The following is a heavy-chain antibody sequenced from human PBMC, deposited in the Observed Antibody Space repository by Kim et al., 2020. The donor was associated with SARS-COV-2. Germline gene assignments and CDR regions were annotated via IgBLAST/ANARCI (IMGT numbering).Heavy chain of an antibody. CDR1: GFTFSSYA. CDR3: ARDQFGYGDFSFDS. V-gene: IGHV3-30*04. Sequence: GGSLRLSCAASGFTFSSYAMHWVRQAPGKGLEWVAVISFDGNKKYYADSVKGRFTISRNISKNTLFLQMNSLRAEDTAVFYCARDQFGYGDFSFDSWGQGTLVTVSS. CDR2: ISFDGNKK. J-gene: IGHJ4*02. D-gene: IGHD4-17*01.